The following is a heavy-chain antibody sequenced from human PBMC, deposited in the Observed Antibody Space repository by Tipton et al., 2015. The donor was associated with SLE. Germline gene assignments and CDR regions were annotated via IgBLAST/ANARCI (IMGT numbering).Heavy chain of an antibody. Sequence: TLSLTCAVYGGSFSGYYWSWIRQPPGKGLEWIGEINHSGSTNYNPSLKSRVTISVDTSKNQFSLKLSSVTAADTAVYYCARGDLYCCFDLWGRGTLVTVSP. CDR1: GGSFSGYY. V-gene: IGHV4-34*01. CDR3: ARGDLYCCFDL. CDR2: INHSGST. J-gene: IGHJ2*01.